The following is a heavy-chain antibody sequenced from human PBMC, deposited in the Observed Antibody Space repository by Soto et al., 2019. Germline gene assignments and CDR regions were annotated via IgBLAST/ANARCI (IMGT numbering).Heavy chain of an antibody. J-gene: IGHJ5*01. D-gene: IGHD6-6*01. CDR3: ARSIAARLTADS. Sequence: GASVKFSCKASGYTFTAYYMHWVRQAPGQGLEWMGWVNPNSGGTNYAQKFQGRVTMTRDTSISTAYMELTRLRSDDAAVYYCARSIAARLTADSWGKGTLVTDPS. CDR2: VNPNSGGT. CDR1: GYTFTAYY. V-gene: IGHV1-2*02.